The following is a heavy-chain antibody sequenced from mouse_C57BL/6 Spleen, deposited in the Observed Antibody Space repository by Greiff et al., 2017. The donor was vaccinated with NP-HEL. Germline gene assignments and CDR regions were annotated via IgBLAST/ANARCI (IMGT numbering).Heavy chain of an antibody. J-gene: IGHJ4*01. Sequence: EVQLQQSGPGLVKPSQSLSLTCSVTGYSITSGYYWNWIRRFPGNKLEWMGYISYDGSNNYNPSLKNRISITRDTSKNQFFLKLNSVTTEDTATYYCARDRPDYYAMDYWGQGTSVTVSS. CDR2: ISYDGSN. CDR1: GYSITSGYY. V-gene: IGHV3-6*01. CDR3: ARDRPDYYAMDY.